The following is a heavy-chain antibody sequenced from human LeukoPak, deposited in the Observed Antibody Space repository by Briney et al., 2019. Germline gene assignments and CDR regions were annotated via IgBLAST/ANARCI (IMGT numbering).Heavy chain of an antibody. CDR1: GFTFSSYW. V-gene: IGHV3-74*01. CDR2: INSDGRSI. J-gene: IGHJ4*02. Sequence: GGSLRLSCAASGFTFSSYWMDWVRQAPGKGLVWVSRINSDGRSITYADSVKGRFTISRDNAKNTLYLQMNNLRVEDTAIYYCARDGNEELIVAVRYFDQWGQGSLVTVSS. D-gene: IGHD3-22*01. CDR3: ARDGNEELIVAVRYFDQ.